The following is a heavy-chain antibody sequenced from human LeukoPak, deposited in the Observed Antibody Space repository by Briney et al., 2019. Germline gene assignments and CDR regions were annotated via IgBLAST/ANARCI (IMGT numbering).Heavy chain of an antibody. CDR1: GGSISSGSYY. Sequence: SETLSLTCTVSGGSISSGSYYWSWIRQPAGKGLEWIGRIYTSGSTNYNPSLKSRVTISVDTSKNQFSLKLSSVTAADTAVYYCARLGSGWLRLDAFDIWGQGTMVTVSS. J-gene: IGHJ3*02. CDR3: ARLGSGWLRLDAFDI. CDR2: IYTSGST. D-gene: IGHD5-12*01. V-gene: IGHV4-61*02.